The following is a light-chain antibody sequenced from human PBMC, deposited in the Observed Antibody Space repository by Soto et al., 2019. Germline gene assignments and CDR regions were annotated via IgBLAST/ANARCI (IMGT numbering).Light chain of an antibody. CDR1: QSISTK. J-gene: IGKJ4*01. CDR2: GAS. Sequence: IVMTQSPATLSVSPGERATLSCRARQSISTKLAWYQQKPGQAPRLLIYGASTRATGIPVRFSGSGSGTEFTLTITSLQFEDFAVYYCQEYNDWRPITFGGGTKVEIK. CDR3: QEYNDWRPIT. V-gene: IGKV3-15*01.